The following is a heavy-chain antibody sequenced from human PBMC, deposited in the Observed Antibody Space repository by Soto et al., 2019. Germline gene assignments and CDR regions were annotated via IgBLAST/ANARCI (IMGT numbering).Heavy chain of an antibody. Sequence: EVQLVESGGGLVQPGGSLRLSCAASGFTFSNYWMYWVRQAPGKGLVWVSRVNNDGTDTTHAGSVKGRFTIARENAANTLHLQMNRLRGEDTAVYYCARGGLQHALDVWGQGSTVTVSS. CDR3: ARGGLQHALDV. CDR2: VNNDGTDT. J-gene: IGHJ6*02. V-gene: IGHV3-74*03. D-gene: IGHD6-13*01. CDR1: GFTFSNYW.